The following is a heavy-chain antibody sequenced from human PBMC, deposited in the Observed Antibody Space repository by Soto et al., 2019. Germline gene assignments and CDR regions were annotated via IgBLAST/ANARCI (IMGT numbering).Heavy chain of an antibody. Sequence: EVQLVESGGGLVQPGRSLRLSCAASGFTFDDYAMHWVRQAPGQGLEWVSGISWNSGSIGYADSVKGRFTISRDNAKNSLYLQMNSLRAEDTALYYCAKDMGQQLVLLSDYWGQGTRVTVSS. J-gene: IGHJ4*02. CDR2: ISWNSGSI. V-gene: IGHV3-9*01. CDR1: GFTFDDYA. D-gene: IGHD6-13*01. CDR3: AKDMGQQLVLLSDY.